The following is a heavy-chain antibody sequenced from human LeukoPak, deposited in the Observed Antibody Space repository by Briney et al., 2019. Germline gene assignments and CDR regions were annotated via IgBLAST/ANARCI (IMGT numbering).Heavy chain of an antibody. CDR2: IYYSGST. V-gene: IGHV4-59*01. D-gene: IGHD3-10*01. CDR1: GGSISRNY. J-gene: IGHJ6*02. Sequence: PSETLSLSCTVSGGSISRNYWSWIRQPPGKGLEWIGYIYYSGSTNYNPSLKSRVTISVDTSKNQFSLKLSSVTAADTAVYYCARDVRGSGSYPTYYYTGMDVWGQGTTVTVSS. CDR3: ARDVRGSGSYPTYYYTGMDV.